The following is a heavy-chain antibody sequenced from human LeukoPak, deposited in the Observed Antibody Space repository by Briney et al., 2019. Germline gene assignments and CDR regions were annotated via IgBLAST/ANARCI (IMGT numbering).Heavy chain of an antibody. CDR2: ISAYNGNT. V-gene: IGHV1-18*01. D-gene: IGHD1-26*01. Sequence: ASVKVSCKASGCTFTSYGISWVRQAPGQGLEWMGWISAYNGNTNYAQKLQGRVTMTTDTSTSTAYMELRSLRSDDTAVYYCLTSGSYRRAFDIWGQGTMVTVSS. CDR3: LTSGSYRRAFDI. CDR1: GCTFTSYG. J-gene: IGHJ3*02.